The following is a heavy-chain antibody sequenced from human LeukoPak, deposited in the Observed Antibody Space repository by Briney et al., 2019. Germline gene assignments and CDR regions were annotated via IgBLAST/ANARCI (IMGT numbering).Heavy chain of an antibody. CDR3: ARFSGGIAVAGTWDFDY. V-gene: IGHV1-69*13. J-gene: IGHJ4*02. D-gene: IGHD6-19*01. CDR1: GGTFSSYA. CDR2: IIPIFGTA. Sequence: VRVSCKASGGTFSSYAISWVRQAPGQGLEWMGGIIPIFGTANYAQKFQGRVTITADESTSTAYMELGSLRSEDTAVYYCARFSGGIAVAGTWDFDYWGQGTLVTVSS.